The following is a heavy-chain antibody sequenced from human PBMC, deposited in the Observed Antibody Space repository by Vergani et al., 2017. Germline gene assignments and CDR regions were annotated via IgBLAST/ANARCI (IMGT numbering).Heavy chain of an antibody. J-gene: IGHJ5*02. CDR3: ARDLRLLYNRFDP. D-gene: IGHD1-14*01. Sequence: EVQLLESGGGLVQPGGSLRLSCAASGFTFSSSAMSWVRQAPGKGLEWVSAISGSGGSTYYADSVKGRFTISRDNSKNTLYLQMNSLRDEDTGVYYCARDLRLLYNRFDPWGQGTLVTVSS. CDR1: GFTFSSSA. V-gene: IGHV3-23*01. CDR2: ISGSGGST.